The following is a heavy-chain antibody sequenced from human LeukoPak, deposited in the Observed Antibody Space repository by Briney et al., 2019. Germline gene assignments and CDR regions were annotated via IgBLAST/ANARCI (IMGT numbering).Heavy chain of an antibody. CDR3: ARECSGSSGCEPTYYYYGMDV. Sequence: GASVKVSCKASGYTFTGYYMHWVRQAPGQGLEWMGAIIPIFGTANYAQKFQGRVTITADESTSTAYMELSSLRSEDTAVYYCARECSGSSGCEPTYYYYGMDVWGQGTTVTVSS. CDR2: IIPIFGTA. CDR1: GYTFTGYY. J-gene: IGHJ6*02. D-gene: IGHD3-10*02. V-gene: IGHV1-69*13.